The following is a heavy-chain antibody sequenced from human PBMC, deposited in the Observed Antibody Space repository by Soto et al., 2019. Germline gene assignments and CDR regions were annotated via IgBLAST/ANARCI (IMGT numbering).Heavy chain of an antibody. Sequence: QITLKESGPTLVKPTQTLTLTCTFSGFSLSTSGVGVGWIRQPPGKALEWLALIYWDDDKRYSPSLKSRLTITKDTSKNPVVLRMTNMDPVDTGTYYCVHHPAYCTNGVCHTWWFGPWGQGTLVTVSS. CDR2: IYWDDDK. J-gene: IGHJ5*02. V-gene: IGHV2-5*02. CDR1: GFSLSTSGVG. D-gene: IGHD2-8*01. CDR3: VHHPAYCTNGVCHTWWFGP.